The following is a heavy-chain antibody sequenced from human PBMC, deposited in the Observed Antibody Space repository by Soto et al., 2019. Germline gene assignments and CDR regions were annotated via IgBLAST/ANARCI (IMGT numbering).Heavy chain of an antibody. CDR2: ISGSGVST. CDR3: AKSPGMYYYDSSGYYHYDY. Sequence: VGSLRLSCAASGFTFSSYAMSWVRQAPGKGLEWVSAISGSGVSTYYADSVKGRFTISRDNSKNTLYLQMNSLRAEDTAVYYCAKSPGMYYYDSSGYYHYDYWGQGT. V-gene: IGHV3-23*01. CDR1: GFTFSSYA. D-gene: IGHD3-22*01. J-gene: IGHJ4*02.